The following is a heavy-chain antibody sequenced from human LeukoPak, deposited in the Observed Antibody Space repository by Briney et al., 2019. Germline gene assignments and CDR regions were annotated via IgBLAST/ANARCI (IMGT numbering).Heavy chain of an antibody. V-gene: IGHV1-3*01. CDR2: INGGNDDT. J-gene: IGHJ6*02. CDR3: ASGVGVYYNGMDV. D-gene: IGHD1-26*01. CDR1: GYTFTNFA. Sequence: GASVKVSCKASGYTFTNFAMHWVRQAPGQRLEWMGWINGGNDDTKYSQKFQGRVTITRDTSANTAYMELSSLRSEDTAVYYCASGVGVYYNGMDVWGQGTTVTVSS.